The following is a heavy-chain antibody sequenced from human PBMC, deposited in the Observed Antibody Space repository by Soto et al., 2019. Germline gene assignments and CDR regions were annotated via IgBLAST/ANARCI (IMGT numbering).Heavy chain of an antibody. V-gene: IGHV4-61*05. CDR1: GGSISSSSFH. Sequence: SETLSLTCTVSGGSISSSSFHWGWIRQPPGKGLEWIGSIYYSGSTNYNPSLKSRVTISVDTSKNQFSLKLSSVTAADTAVYYCARGGLLPDYWGQGTLVTVSS. J-gene: IGHJ4*02. D-gene: IGHD6-19*01. CDR2: IYYSGST. CDR3: ARGGLLPDY.